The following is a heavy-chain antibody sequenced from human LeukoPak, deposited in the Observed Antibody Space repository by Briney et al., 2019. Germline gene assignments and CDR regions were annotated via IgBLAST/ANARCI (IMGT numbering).Heavy chain of an antibody. J-gene: IGHJ6*02. V-gene: IGHV3-30*02. CDR1: GFPFSSYG. CDR2: ISYDGANK. D-gene: IGHD6-13*01. Sequence: GGSLRLSCASSGFPFSSYGMRWVRQAPGKGLEWVSFISYDGANKYYADSVKGRFTISRDNSKNTLYLQMNSLRGDDTGMYFCAKDSSSSNYYYGLDVWGQGTTVTVSS. CDR3: AKDSSSSNYYYGLDV.